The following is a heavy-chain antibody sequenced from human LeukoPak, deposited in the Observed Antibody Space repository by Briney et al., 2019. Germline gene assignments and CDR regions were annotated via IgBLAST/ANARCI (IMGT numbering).Heavy chain of an antibody. D-gene: IGHD1-26*01. J-gene: IGHJ4*02. CDR2: INHSGST. CDR3: ARGVGGSYYLDY. CDR1: GGSFSGYY. Sequence: SETLSLTCAVYGGSFSGYYWSWIRQPPGKGLEWIGEINHSGSTNYNPSLKSRVTISVDTSKNQFSLKLSSVTAADTAVYYCARGVGGSYYLDYWGQGTLVTVSS. V-gene: IGHV4-34*01.